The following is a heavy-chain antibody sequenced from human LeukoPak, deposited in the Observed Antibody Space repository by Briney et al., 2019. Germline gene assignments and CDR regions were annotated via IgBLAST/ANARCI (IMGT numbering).Heavy chain of an antibody. CDR3: ARQVPHLGHWFDP. V-gene: IGHV4-39*01. CDR2: IYYSGST. CDR1: GGSISSSSYY. Sequence: TSETLSLTCTVSGGSISSSSYYWGWIRQPPGKGLEWIGSIYYSGSTYYNPSLKSRVTISVDTSKNQFSLKLSSVTAADTAVYYCARQVPHLGHWFDPWGQGTLVTVSS. D-gene: IGHD3-10*01. J-gene: IGHJ5*02.